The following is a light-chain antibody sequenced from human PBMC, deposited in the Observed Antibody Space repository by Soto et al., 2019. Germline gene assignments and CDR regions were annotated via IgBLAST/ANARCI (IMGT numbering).Light chain of an antibody. CDR3: QQYNNWPRT. J-gene: IGKJ1*01. CDR1: QSVNSN. Sequence: EIVMTQSPATLYVSSGERATLSCRASQSVNSNLAWYQQKPGQAPRLLIYRASTRATGIPARFSGSGSGTDFTLTISGLQSEDFAVYYCQQYNNWPRTFGQGTKVDIK. CDR2: RAS. V-gene: IGKV3-15*01.